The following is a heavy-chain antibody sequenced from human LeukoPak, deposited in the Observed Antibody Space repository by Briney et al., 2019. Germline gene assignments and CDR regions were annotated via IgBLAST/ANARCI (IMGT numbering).Heavy chain of an antibody. Sequence: SETLSLTCTVSGGSISRYYWSWIRQPPGKGLEWIGYKDYSGSTNYNRSLKSRVTISVDTSKNQFSLKLSSVTAADTAVYYCARVQHGSMGYWGQGTLVTVSS. J-gene: IGHJ4*02. V-gene: IGHV4-59*01. CDR2: KDYSGST. D-gene: IGHD2-8*01. CDR3: ARVQHGSMGY. CDR1: GGSISRYY.